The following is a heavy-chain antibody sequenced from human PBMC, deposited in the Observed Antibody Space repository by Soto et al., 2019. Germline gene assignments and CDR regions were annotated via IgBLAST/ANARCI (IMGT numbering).Heavy chain of an antibody. CDR1: GGSVSSGNYH. J-gene: IGHJ4*02. CDR2: IYYRGNT. CDR3: ARRFTDGARYWGFFDY. V-gene: IGHV4-61*01. Sequence: ASETLSLTCTVSGGSVSSGNYHWSWIRQPPGKGLEWIGYIYYRGNTNYNPSLMSRVTISLDTSKNQFSLKLSSLTAADSAVYYCARRFTDGARYWGFFDYWGPG. D-gene: IGHD2-8*02.